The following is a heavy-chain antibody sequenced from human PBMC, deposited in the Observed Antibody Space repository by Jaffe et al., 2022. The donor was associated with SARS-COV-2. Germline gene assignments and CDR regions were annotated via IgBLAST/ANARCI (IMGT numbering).Heavy chain of an antibody. Sequence: QVQLVQSGAEVKKPGASVKVSCKASGYTFTSYGISWVRQAPGQGLEWMGWISAYNGNTNYAQKLQGRVTMTTDTSTSTAYMELRSLRSDDTAVYYCARDGRGDYYYYYGMDVWGQGTTVTVSS. CDR2: ISAYNGNT. D-gene: IGHD3-16*01. J-gene: IGHJ6*02. V-gene: IGHV1-18*01. CDR1: GYTFTSYG. CDR3: ARDGRGDYYYYYGMDV.